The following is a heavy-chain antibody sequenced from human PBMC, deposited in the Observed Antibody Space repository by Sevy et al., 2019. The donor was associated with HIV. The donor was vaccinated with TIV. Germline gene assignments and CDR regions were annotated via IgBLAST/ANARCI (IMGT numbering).Heavy chain of an antibody. CDR3: AREGCTRPHDH. CDR1: GFNFNIYS. J-gene: IGHJ4*02. D-gene: IGHD2-8*01. Sequence: GESLKISCVASGFNFNIYSMSWVRQAPGKGLEWVSTLSFGCGRINHADSVQGRFTMSREDSKKTVYLEMNSLRAEDTAVYYCAREGCTRPHDHWGQGTLVTVSS. CDR2: LSFGCGRI. V-gene: IGHV3-23*01.